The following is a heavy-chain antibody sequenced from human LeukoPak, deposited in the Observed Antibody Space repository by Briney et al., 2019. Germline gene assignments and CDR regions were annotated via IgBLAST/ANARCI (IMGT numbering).Heavy chain of an antibody. V-gene: IGHV4-34*01. CDR1: GVSFDDYY. CDR3: TRMTTGHDY. CDR2: INHSGYT. D-gene: IGHD4-17*01. J-gene: IGHJ4*02. Sequence: SETLSLTCAVSGVSFDDYYWAWVRQTPGKGLEWIGEINHSGYTNDSPSLKSRVTLSIDTSRKQFSLNLRSVTVADAGIYYCTRMTTGHDYWGQGTLVTVSS.